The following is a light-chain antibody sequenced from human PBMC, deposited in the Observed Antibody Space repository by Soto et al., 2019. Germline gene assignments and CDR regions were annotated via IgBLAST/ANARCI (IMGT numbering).Light chain of an antibody. CDR2: DAS. J-gene: IGKJ5*01. CDR1: QSVSSY. V-gene: IGKV3-11*01. Sequence: ELVFTQAPATLSLSPGARATLSCRASQSVSSYLAWYQQKPGQAPRLLIYDASKRATGIPARFSGSGSGTDFTLPISRLETEDFSSYYGQQRSNWPPITFGQGTRLENK. CDR3: QQRSNWPPIT.